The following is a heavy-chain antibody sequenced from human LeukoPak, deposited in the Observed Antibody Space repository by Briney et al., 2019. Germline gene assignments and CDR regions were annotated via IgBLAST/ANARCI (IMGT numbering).Heavy chain of an antibody. Sequence: ASVKVSCKASGYTFTSYGISWVRQAPGQGLEWMGWISAYNGNTNYAQKLQGRVTMTTDTSTSTAYMELRSLRSDDTAVYYCARDRAGVPAAHYYYYYMDVWGKGTTVTVSS. J-gene: IGHJ6*03. CDR1: GYTFTSYG. CDR2: ISAYNGNT. D-gene: IGHD2-2*01. CDR3: ARDRAGVPAAHYYYYYMDV. V-gene: IGHV1-18*01.